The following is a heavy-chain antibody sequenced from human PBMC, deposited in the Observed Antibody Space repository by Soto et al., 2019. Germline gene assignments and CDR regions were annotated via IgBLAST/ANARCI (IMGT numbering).Heavy chain of an antibody. CDR2: IHYDGKNK. D-gene: IGHD3-16*01. J-gene: IGHJ5*02. CDR3: ARAGGEDGTTNWFDP. Sequence: QAQLEESGGGVVQPGGPLRFPWAALDSPSRKNAWTWFGQAQGKGWNWVAVIHYDGKNKYYADSVKGRFTVSRDNSKNTLYVQMNSLRVEDTAVYYCARAGGEDGTTNWFDPWGQGTLVTVSS. V-gene: IGHV3-30*04. CDR1: DSPSRKNA.